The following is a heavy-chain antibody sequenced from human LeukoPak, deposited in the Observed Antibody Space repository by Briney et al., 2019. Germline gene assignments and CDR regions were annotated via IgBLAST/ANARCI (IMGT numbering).Heavy chain of an antibody. V-gene: IGHV3-23*01. CDR1: GFAFSSYA. CDR2: ISTSGESA. Sequence: GGSLRLSCPVSGFAFSSYAMSWVRPAPGRGLEWVSVISTSGESAYYADSVKGRFTISRDNSKNTLYLQMNSLRAEDTAVYYCAKDRGSGYHYFDYWGQGTLVTVSS. D-gene: IGHD3-22*01. CDR3: AKDRGSGYHYFDY. J-gene: IGHJ4*02.